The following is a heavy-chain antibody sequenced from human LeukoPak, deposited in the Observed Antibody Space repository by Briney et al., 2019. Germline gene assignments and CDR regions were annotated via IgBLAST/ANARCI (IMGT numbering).Heavy chain of an antibody. J-gene: IGHJ4*02. D-gene: IGHD3-9*01. CDR2: INSDGSST. CDR3: ARAPLIFDCLDY. V-gene: IGHV3-74*01. Sequence: GGSLRLSCAASGFTFSSYWMHWVRQAPGKGLVWVSRINSDGSSTSYADSVKGRFTISRDNAKNTLYLQMNSLRAEDTAVYYCARAPLIFDCLDYWGQGTLVTVSS. CDR1: GFTFSSYW.